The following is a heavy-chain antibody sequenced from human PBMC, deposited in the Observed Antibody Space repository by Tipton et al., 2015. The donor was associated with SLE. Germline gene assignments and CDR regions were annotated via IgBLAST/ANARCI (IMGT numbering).Heavy chain of an antibody. CDR3: AKVWGYDWADYFDY. D-gene: IGHD5-12*01. Sequence: SLRLSCAASGFTFSSYGMHWVHQAPGKGLEWVAFIRYDGINKYYADSVKGRFTISRDNSKNTLYLQMNSLRAEDTAVYYCAKVWGYDWADYFDYWGQGTLVTVSS. V-gene: IGHV3-30*02. CDR1: GFTFSSYG. J-gene: IGHJ4*02. CDR2: IRYDGINK.